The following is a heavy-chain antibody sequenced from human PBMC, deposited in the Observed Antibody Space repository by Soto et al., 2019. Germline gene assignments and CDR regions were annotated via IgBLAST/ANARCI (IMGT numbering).Heavy chain of an antibody. J-gene: IGHJ3*02. CDR2: ISAYNGNT. V-gene: IGHV1-18*01. Sequence: ASGKVSCKASGYTFTSYGISWVRQAPGQGLEWMGWISAYNGNTNYAQKLQGRVTMTTDTSTSTAYMELRSLRSDDTAVYYCARVPLDYDFWSGPPDAFDIWGQGTMVTVSS. CDR1: GYTFTSYG. CDR3: ARVPLDYDFWSGPPDAFDI. D-gene: IGHD3-3*01.